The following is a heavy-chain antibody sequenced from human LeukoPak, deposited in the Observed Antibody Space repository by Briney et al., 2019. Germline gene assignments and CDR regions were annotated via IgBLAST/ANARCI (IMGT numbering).Heavy chain of an antibody. CDR2: IIPILGIA. V-gene: IGHV1-69*02. Sequence: SVKVSCKASGGTFSSYTISWVRQAPGQGLEWMGRIIPILGIANYAQKFQGRATITADKSTSTAYMELSSLRSEDTAVYYCARRDSSDYYYYGMDVWGQGTTVTVSS. CDR3: ARRDSSDYYYYGMDV. J-gene: IGHJ6*02. D-gene: IGHD5-18*01. CDR1: GGTFSSYT.